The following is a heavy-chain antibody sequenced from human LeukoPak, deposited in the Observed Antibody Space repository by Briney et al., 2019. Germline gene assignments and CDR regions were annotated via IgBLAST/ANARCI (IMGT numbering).Heavy chain of an antibody. V-gene: IGHV1-69*13. Sequence: SVKVSCKASGGTFSRYHFNWVRQAPGQGLEWMGGIISVFKTTRNAQRWQGRVTMTADESTSTVYMELSSLRSDDTAVYYCATDYGDVVTTGNKGWFDPWGQGTLVTVSS. CDR3: ATDYGDVVTTGNKGWFDP. CDR2: IISVFKTT. D-gene: IGHD1-1*01. CDR1: GGTFSRYH. J-gene: IGHJ5*02.